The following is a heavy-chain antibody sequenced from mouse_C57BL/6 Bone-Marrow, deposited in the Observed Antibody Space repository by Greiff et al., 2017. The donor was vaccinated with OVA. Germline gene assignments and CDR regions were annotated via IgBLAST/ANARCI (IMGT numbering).Heavy chain of an antibody. CDR2: IDPSDSYT. CDR3: ARGGKRGY. J-gene: IGHJ2*01. Sequence: QVQLQQPGAELVRPGTSVKLSCKASGYTFTSYWMHWVKQRPGQGLEWIGVIDPSDSYTNYNQKFKGKATLTVDTSSSTAYMQLSSLTSEDSAVYYCARGGKRGYWGQGTTLTVSS. V-gene: IGHV1-59*01. D-gene: IGHD2-1*01. CDR1: GYTFTSYW.